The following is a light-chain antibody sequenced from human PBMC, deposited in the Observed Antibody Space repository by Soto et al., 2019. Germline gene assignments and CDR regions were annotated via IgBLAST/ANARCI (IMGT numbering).Light chain of an antibody. J-gene: IGLJ2*01. CDR1: SSNIGAGYD. V-gene: IGLV1-40*01. CDR3: QSYDSSLSERV. CDR2: GNS. Sequence: QAVLTQPPSVSGAPGQRVTNSCTGSSSNIGAGYDVHWYQQLPGTAPKLLIYGNSNRPSGVPDRFSGSKSGTSASLAITGLQAEDEADYYCQSYDSSLSERVFGGGTKLTVL.